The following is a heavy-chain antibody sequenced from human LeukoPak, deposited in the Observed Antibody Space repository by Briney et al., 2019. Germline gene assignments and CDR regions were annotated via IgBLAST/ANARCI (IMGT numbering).Heavy chain of an antibody. CDR2: IYTTGST. CDR1: GGSISSGLYY. J-gene: IGHJ3*02. Sequence: SETLSLTCSVSGGSISSGLYYWSCIRQPAGKGLEWIGRIYTTGSTNYNPSLKSRITMSVDTSKNQFYLKLSSVTAADTAMYYCARGAGHSDPFDIWGQGTMVTVSS. CDR3: ARGAGHSDPFDI. D-gene: IGHD2-15*01. V-gene: IGHV4-61*02.